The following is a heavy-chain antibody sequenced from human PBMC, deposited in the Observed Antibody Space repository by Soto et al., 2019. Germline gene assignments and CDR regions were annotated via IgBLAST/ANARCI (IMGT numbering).Heavy chain of an antibody. V-gene: IGHV1-69*06. CDR2: IIPIFGTA. CDR3: ARARAVRGVYYYYGMDV. CDR1: GGTFSSYA. Sequence: QVQLVQSGAEVKKPGSSVKVSCKASGGTFSSYAISWVRQAPGQGLEWMGGIIPIFGTANYAQKFQGRVTITADKSTSKAYMELSSLRSEDTAVYYCARARAVRGVYYYYGMDVWGQGTTVTVSS. J-gene: IGHJ6*02. D-gene: IGHD3-10*01.